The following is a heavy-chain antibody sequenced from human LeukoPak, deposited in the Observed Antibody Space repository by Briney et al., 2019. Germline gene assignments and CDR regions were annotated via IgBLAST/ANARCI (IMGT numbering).Heavy chain of an antibody. Sequence: SETLSLTCTVSGGSVSTYYWSWIRQPAGKGLEFIGRFFTSGTSGTTNYNPSLKSRVTMSLDTSRNQFSLKLSSVTAADTAVYYCARDLGGYSDGSYYYYMDVWGKGTTVTVSS. D-gene: IGHD5-18*01. V-gene: IGHV4-4*07. CDR2: FFTSGTSGTT. CDR1: GGSVSTYY. J-gene: IGHJ6*03. CDR3: ARDLGGYSDGSYYYYMDV.